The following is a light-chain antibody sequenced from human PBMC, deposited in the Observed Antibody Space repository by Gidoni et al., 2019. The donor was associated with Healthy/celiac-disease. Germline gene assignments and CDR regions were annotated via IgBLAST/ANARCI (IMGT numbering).Light chain of an antibody. CDR3: QQRYSTLT. CDR1: QSISSY. CDR2: AAS. J-gene: IGKJ4*01. Sequence: DSQMTQSPSSLSASVGDRVTITCRASQSISSYLNWYQQKPGKAPKLLIYAASSLQSGVPSRFSGSGSGTDFTLTISRLQPEDFATYYCQQRYSTLTFGGGTKVEIK. V-gene: IGKV1-39*01.